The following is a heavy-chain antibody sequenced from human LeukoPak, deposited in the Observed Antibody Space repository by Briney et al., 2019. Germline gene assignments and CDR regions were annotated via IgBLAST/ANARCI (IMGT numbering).Heavy chain of an antibody. CDR2: IIPIFGTA. CDR1: GGTFSSYA. Sequence: ASVKVSCKASGGTFSSYAISWVRQAPGQGLEWMGGIIPIFGTANYAQKFQGRVTITADESTSTAYMELSSLRSEDTAVYYCARGRGYYYGSSGVHAFDICGQGTMFTVSS. J-gene: IGHJ3*02. V-gene: IGHV1-69*13. D-gene: IGHD3-22*01. CDR3: ARGRGYYYGSSGVHAFDI.